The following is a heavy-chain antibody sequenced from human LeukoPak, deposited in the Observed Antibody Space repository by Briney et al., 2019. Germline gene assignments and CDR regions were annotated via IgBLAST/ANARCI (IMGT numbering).Heavy chain of an antibody. D-gene: IGHD3-22*01. CDR3: ARDGPVSPSSGYYYGMDV. CDR2: INPSGGST. J-gene: IGHJ6*02. V-gene: IGHV1-46*01. Sequence: ASVKVSCKASGYTFTSYYMHWVRQAPGQGLEWMGIINPSGGSTSYAQKFQGRVTMTRDTSTSTDYMELSSLRSEDTAVYYCARDGPVSPSSGYYYGMDVWGQGTTVTVSS. CDR1: GYTFTSYY.